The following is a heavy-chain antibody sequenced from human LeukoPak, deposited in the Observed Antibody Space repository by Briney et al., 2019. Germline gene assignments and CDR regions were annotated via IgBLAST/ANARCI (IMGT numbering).Heavy chain of an antibody. D-gene: IGHD3-9*01. V-gene: IGHV3-48*04. CDR1: GFTFSSYS. J-gene: IGHJ4*02. Sequence: LSGGTLRLSCAASGFTFSSYSMNWVRQAPGKGLEWVSYISSSSSTIYYADSVKGRFTISRDNAKNSLYLQMNSLRAEDTAVYYCARVEINLLRYFDWLLWLDYWGQGTLVTVSS. CDR3: ARVEINLLRYFDWLLWLDY. CDR2: ISSSSSTI.